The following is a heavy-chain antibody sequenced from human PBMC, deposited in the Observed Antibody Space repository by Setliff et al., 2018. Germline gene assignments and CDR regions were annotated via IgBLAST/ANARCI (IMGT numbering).Heavy chain of an antibody. CDR1: GFSFNNYY. CDR2: ISPSSSHI. Sequence: KAGGSLRLSCAASGFSFNNYYMTWVRQAPGKGLEWVSSISPSSSHIYYADSAEGRFTISRDNAKNSLYLQLNSLRAEDTAVYYCARQPSKYDHFWGTYRLDAFDIWGQGTMVTVSS. D-gene: IGHD3-16*02. CDR3: ARQPSKYDHFWGTYRLDAFDI. J-gene: IGHJ3*02. V-gene: IGHV3-21*04.